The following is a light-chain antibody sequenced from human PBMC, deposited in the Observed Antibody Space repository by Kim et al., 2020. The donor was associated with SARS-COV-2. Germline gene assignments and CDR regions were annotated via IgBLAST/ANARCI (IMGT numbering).Light chain of an antibody. V-gene: IGLV1-47*01. Sequence: GRRVTISCSGSISNSGSNYVYWYQQLPGTAPKLLIYRNNQRPSGVPDRFSGSKSGTSASLAISGLRSEDEADYYCAAWDDSLSDVVFGGGTQLTVL. CDR2: RNN. J-gene: IGLJ2*01. CDR1: ISNSGSNY. CDR3: AAWDDSLSDVV.